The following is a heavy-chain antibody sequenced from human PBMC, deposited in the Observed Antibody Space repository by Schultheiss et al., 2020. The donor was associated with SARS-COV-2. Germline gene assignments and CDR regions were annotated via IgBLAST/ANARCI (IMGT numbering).Heavy chain of an antibody. CDR3: ARDSNYGDYESRGLDV. J-gene: IGHJ6*02. D-gene: IGHD4-17*01. CDR2: IYTSGST. Sequence: SETLSLTCTVSGGSISSYYWSWIRQPAGKGLEWIGRIYTSGSTNYNPSLKSRVTMSVDTSRNQFSLKLSSVTAADTAVYYCARDSNYGDYESRGLDVWGQGTMVTVSS. CDR1: GGSISSYY. V-gene: IGHV4-4*07.